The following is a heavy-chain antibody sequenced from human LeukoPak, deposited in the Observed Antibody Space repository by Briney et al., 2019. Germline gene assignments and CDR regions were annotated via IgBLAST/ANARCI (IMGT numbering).Heavy chain of an antibody. Sequence: GESLKISCKGSGYSFTNYWIGWVRQMPGKGLEWMAIIYPGDSETRYSPSFQGQVTISADKSITTAYLQWSSLKASDTAMYYCARALRTGQGDYVPVLWGQGTLVTVSS. CDR3: ARALRTGQGDYVPVL. CDR1: GYSFTNYW. D-gene: IGHD4-17*01. V-gene: IGHV5-51*01. CDR2: IYPGDSET. J-gene: IGHJ4*02.